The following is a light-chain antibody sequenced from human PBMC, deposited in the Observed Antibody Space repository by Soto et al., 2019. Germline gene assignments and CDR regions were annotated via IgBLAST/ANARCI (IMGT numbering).Light chain of an antibody. CDR2: GAS. Sequence: DIELTQSPATLSLSPGERATLSCRASQSVSSSYLACYQQKPGPAHRLLIYGASSKATGIPDRFSGSGSGTDFTLTISRLEPEDFAVYYCQQYGSSPLTFGQGTKVEIK. V-gene: IGKV3-20*01. CDR1: QSVSSSY. CDR3: QQYGSSPLT. J-gene: IGKJ1*01.